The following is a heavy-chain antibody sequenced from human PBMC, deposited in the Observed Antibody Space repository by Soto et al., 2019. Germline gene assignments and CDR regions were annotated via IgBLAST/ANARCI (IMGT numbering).Heavy chain of an antibody. J-gene: IGHJ5*02. CDR2: ISGSGGST. CDR3: AKDSLLWFGESTNWFDP. CDR1: GFTFSSYA. V-gene: IGHV3-23*01. D-gene: IGHD3-10*01. Sequence: GESLKISCAASGFTFSSYAMSWVRQAPGKGLEWVSAISGSGGSTYYADSVKGRFTISRDNSKNTLYLQMNSLRAEDTDVYYCAKDSLLWFGESTNWFDPWGQGTLVTVSS.